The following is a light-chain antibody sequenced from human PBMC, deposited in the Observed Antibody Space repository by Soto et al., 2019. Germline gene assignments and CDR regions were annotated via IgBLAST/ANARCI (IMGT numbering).Light chain of an antibody. CDR1: QSVRSY. V-gene: IGKV3-11*01. Sequence: EIVMTQSPATLSVSPGERATLSCRASQSVRSYLAWYQQKPGQAPRLLIYDASNRSTGIPARFSGSGSGTDFTLTISSLAPEDFAVYYCQQRSSCPLTFGGGTKVDIK. J-gene: IGKJ4*01. CDR2: DAS. CDR3: QQRSSCPLT.